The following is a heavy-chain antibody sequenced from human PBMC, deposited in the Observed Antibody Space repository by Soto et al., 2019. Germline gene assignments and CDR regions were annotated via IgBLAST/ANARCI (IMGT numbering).Heavy chain of an antibody. CDR3: VRDSPIGSTFSGYDGIDY. V-gene: IGHV1-69*08. CDR2: IILLLDTT. Sequence: ASVKVSCKTSGGTFSNDIITWVRQAPGQGLEWMGRIILLLDTTNYAQKFQGRVTITADKSTGTAYMELNSLRSEDTAVYYCVRDSPIGSTFSGYDGIDYWGQGTLVTVSS. J-gene: IGHJ4*02. CDR1: GGTFSNDI. D-gene: IGHD5-12*01.